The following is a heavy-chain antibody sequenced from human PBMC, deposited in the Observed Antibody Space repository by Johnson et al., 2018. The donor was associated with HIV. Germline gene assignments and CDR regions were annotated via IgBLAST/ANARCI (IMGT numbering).Heavy chain of an antibody. Sequence: VQLVESGGGLVQPGRSLRLSCAASGFTFDDYAMHWVRQATGKGLEWVSAIGTAGDTYYPGSVKGRFTISIENAKNSLYLQMNSLRAEDTAVYYCAKLLGIYTYQDAFDIWGQGTMVTVSS. V-gene: IGHV3-13*01. CDR1: GFTFDDYA. CDR3: AKLLGIYTYQDAFDI. J-gene: IGHJ3*02. CDR2: IGTAGDT. D-gene: IGHD5-12*01.